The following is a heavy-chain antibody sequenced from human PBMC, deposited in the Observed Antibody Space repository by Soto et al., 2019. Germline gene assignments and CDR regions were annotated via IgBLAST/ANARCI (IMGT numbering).Heavy chain of an antibody. CDR1: GGSIGVYY. Sequence: PSETLSLTCSLYGGSIGVYYWAWIRPSPGAGLEWIGFINDRGSANYNPSLERRVTIPLDPSKPQSFLRLNSATAADTALYYCARATYRRDGYLMRTPQVDSWGQGIRVTVSS. CDR3: ARATYRRDGYLMRTPQVDS. J-gene: IGHJ4*02. V-gene: IGHV4-59*12. D-gene: IGHD5-18*01. CDR2: INDRGSA.